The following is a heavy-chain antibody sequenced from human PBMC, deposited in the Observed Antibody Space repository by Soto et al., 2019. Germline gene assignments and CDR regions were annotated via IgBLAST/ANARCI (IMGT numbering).Heavy chain of an antibody. D-gene: IGHD2-2*02. CDR3: AVQTEGGYCSSSSCYKGYYFDY. CDR2: LYYSGST. CDR1: GGSISSSSYY. Sequence: LSLTCTVSGGSISSSSYYWGWIRQPPGKGLEWIGSLYYSGSTYYNPSLKSRVTISVDTSKNQFSLKLSSVTAADTAVYYCAVQTEGGYCSSSSCYKGYYFDYWGQGTLVTVSS. V-gene: IGHV4-39*01. J-gene: IGHJ4*02.